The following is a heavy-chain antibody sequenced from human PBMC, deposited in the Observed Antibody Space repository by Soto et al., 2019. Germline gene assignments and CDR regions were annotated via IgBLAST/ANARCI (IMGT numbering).Heavy chain of an antibody. CDR3: VRRMAVTGTLLYYFDY. CDR1: GDSITNSNFY. J-gene: IGHJ4*02. Sequence: PSETLSLTCTVSGDSITNSNFYWGWIRQPPGKGLEWIGVIYYSGTTYYNPSLKSRVTISVDTSKNQFSLKLTSVTAADTAVYYCVRRMAVTGTLLYYFDYWGQGTLVTVSS. CDR2: IYYSGTT. V-gene: IGHV4-39*01. D-gene: IGHD6-19*01.